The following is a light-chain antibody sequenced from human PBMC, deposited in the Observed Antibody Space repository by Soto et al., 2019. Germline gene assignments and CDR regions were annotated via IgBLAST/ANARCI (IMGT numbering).Light chain of an antibody. J-gene: IGLJ1*01. CDR3: GACDARPNAYL. CDR2: DDT. CDR1: TSNLGNNY. Sequence: QSVLTQPPAVSGAPGQRVTVSCSTTTSNLGNNYISWYQHLPGAAPRLLIYDDTERPSGIPDRFSGSRSATSATLGIAGPQAGDEADYFCGACDARPNAYLFGTGPKVTVL. V-gene: IGLV1-51*01.